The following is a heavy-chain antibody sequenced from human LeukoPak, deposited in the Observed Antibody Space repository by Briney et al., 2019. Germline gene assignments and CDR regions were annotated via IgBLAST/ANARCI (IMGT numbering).Heavy chain of an antibody. V-gene: IGHV4-30-2*01. D-gene: IGHD3-10*01. CDR2: IYHSGST. J-gene: IGHJ4*02. CDR3: AREYKGSYSY. CDR1: GGSISSGGYS. Sequence: SQTLSLTCAVSGGSISSGGYSWSWIRQPPGKGLEWIGYIYHSGSTYYNPSLKSRVTISVDRSKNQFSLKLSSVTAADTAVYYCAREYKGSYSYRGQGTLVTVSS.